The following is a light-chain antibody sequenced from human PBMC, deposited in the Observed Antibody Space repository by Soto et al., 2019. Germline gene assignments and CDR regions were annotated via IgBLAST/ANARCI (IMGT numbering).Light chain of an antibody. J-gene: IGLJ1*01. CDR3: SSYTTSDFYV. CDR1: GRDIGSYDY. CDR2: RVK. V-gene: IGLV2-14*01. Sequence: QSVLTQPASVSGSPGQSITISCTGSGRDIGSYDYVSWYQQHPGKAPKLIIYRVKNRPSGVSNRFSASKSAFTASLTISGLQTEDEADYYCSSYTTSDFYVFGPGTKLTVL.